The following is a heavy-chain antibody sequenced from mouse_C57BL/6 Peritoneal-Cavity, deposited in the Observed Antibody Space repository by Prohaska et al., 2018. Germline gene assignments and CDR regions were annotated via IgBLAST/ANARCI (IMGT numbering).Heavy chain of an antibody. CDR1: GFTFSNYW. J-gene: IGHJ2*01. D-gene: IGHD4-1*01. V-gene: IGHV6-3*01. Sequence: EVKLEESGGGLVQPGGSMKLSCVASGFTFSNYWMNWARQSPEKGLEWVAQIRLKSDNYAQHYAESVKGRLTISRDDSKSSVYLQMNNLRAEDTGIYYCTTGTSHWGQGTTLTVSS. CDR3: TTGTSH. CDR2: IRLKSDNYAQ.